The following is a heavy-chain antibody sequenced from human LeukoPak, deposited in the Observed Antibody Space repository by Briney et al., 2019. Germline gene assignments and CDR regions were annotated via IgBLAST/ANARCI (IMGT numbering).Heavy chain of an antibody. D-gene: IGHD3-9*01. V-gene: IGHV1-46*03. J-gene: IGHJ2*01. CDR2: INPSGGST. Sequence: ASVKVSCKASGYTFTSYYMHWVRQAPGQGLEWMGIINPSGGSTSYAQKFQGRVTMTRDTSTSTVYMELSSLRSEDTAVYYCAGDSRLNHILTGSIGPYWYFDLWGRGTLVTVSS. CDR3: AGDSRLNHILTGSIGPYWYFDL. CDR1: GYTFTSYY.